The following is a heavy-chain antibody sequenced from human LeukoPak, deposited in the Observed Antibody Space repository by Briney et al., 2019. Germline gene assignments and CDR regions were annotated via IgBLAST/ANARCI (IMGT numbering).Heavy chain of an antibody. D-gene: IGHD6-6*01. CDR3: ARFLRYTIAARWVNWLDP. V-gene: IGHV5-51*01. Sequence: GESLKISCKGSGYSFTSYWIGWVRQMPGKGLEWMGIIYPGDSDTRYSPSFQGQVTISADKSISTAYLQWSSLKAAYTAMYYCARFLRYTIAARWVNWLDPWGQGTLVTVSS. J-gene: IGHJ5*02. CDR1: GYSFTSYW. CDR2: IYPGDSDT.